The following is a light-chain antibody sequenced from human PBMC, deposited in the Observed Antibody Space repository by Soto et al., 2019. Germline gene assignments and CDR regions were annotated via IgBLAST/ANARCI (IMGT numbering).Light chain of an antibody. V-gene: IGKV3-15*01. Sequence: DIEMTQSPASLSVSVGDRATLSCKASQGVSNCLDWYQQKPGQAPRLLIYDASSRDTGIPARFSGSGSGTDFTLTISSLQPEDFAIYYCQQYDNFPLTFGGGTKVDIK. CDR2: DAS. J-gene: IGKJ4*01. CDR3: QQYDNFPLT. CDR1: QGVSNC.